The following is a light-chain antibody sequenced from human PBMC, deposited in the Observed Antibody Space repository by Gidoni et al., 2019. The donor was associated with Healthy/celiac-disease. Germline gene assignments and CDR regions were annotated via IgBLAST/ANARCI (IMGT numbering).Light chain of an antibody. CDR1: QSIISY. J-gene: IGKJ3*01. Sequence: DNQMTQSPSSLSASVGDRVTITCRASQSIISYLYWYQQKPGKAPKLLIYAASSLQSGVPSRFSGSGSGTDFTLTISSLQPEDFATYYCQQSYSTPLFTFGPGTKVDIK. CDR3: QQSYSTPLFT. V-gene: IGKV1-39*01. CDR2: AAS.